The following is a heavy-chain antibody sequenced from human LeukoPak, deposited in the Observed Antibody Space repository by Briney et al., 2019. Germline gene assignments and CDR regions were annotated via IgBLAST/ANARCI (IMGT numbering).Heavy chain of an antibody. V-gene: IGHV3-7*01. CDR2: IKQDESEK. J-gene: IGHJ3*02. D-gene: IGHD6-19*01. CDR1: GFTFSSYW. CDR3: ARVMVAVAGYAFDI. Sequence: GGSLRLSCAASGFTFSSYWMSWVRQAPGKGLEWVANIKQDESEKYYVDSVKGRFTISRDNAKNSLYLQMNSLRVEDTAVYYCARVMVAVAGYAFDIWGQGTMVTVSS.